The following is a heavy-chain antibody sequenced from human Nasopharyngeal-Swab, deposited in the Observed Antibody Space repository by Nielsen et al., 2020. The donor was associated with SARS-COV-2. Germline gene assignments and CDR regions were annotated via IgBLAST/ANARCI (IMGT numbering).Heavy chain of an antibody. CDR1: GGSFSGYY. CDR3: ARSQPLRFLEWLLPAAFDI. D-gene: IGHD3-3*01. V-gene: IGHV4-34*01. CDR2: INHSGST. Sequence: SETLSLTCAVYGGSFSGYYWSWIRQPPGKGLEWIGEINHSGSTNYNPSLKSRVTISVDTSKNQFSLKLSSVTAADTAVYYCARSQPLRFLEWLLPAAFDIWGQGTMVTVSS. J-gene: IGHJ3*02.